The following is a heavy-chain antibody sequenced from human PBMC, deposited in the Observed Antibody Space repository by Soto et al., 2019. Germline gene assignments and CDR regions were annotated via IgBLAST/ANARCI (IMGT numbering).Heavy chain of an antibody. CDR3: ARAGYYYDSSGYNDAFDI. D-gene: IGHD3-22*01. CDR1: GGSISSGGYY. V-gene: IGHV4-31*03. Sequence: TLSLTCTVSGGSISSGGYYWSWIRQHPGKGLEWIGYIYYSGSTYYNPTLKSRVTISVDTSKNQFSLKLSSVTAADTAVYYCARAGYYYDSSGYNDAFDIWGQGTMVTVSS. J-gene: IGHJ3*02. CDR2: IYYSGST.